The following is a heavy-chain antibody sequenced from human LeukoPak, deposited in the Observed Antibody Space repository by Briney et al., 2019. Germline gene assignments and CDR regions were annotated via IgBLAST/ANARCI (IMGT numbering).Heavy chain of an antibody. CDR2: IYSSGTT. V-gene: IGHV4-39*07. Sequence: PSETLSLTCTVSADSIGISTYYWGWVRQPPGKGLEWIGSIYSSGTTYYNPSLKSQLTISLDTSKNQFSLKLTSVTAADTAVYYCARAGYASSWYAQFPFSFDYWGHGTLVTVSS. D-gene: IGHD2-2*03. J-gene: IGHJ4*01. CDR3: ARAGYASSWYAQFPFSFDY. CDR1: ADSIGISTYY.